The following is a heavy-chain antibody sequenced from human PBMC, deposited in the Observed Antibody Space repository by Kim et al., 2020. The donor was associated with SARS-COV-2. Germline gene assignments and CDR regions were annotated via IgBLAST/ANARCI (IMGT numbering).Heavy chain of an antibody. V-gene: IGHV3-66*01. Sequence: GGSLRLSCAASGFTVNNIYMGWVRQAPGKGLEWVSLIYSDTATTYYADSAKGRFTISSDNSKNTLYLQMNFLRTEDTAVYYCAAGRPHGFWGQGTLVTVSS. CDR3: AAGRPHGF. J-gene: IGHJ4*02. CDR2: IYSDTATT. CDR1: GFTVNNIY.